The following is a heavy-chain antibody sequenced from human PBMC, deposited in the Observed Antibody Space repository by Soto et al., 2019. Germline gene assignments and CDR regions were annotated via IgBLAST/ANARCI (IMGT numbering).Heavy chain of an antibody. J-gene: IGHJ4*02. CDR1: GGSISSYY. CDR3: ARHAYGSGSYYPDY. V-gene: IGHV4-59*08. CDR2: IYYSGST. D-gene: IGHD3-10*01. Sequence: PSETLSLTCTVSGGSISSYYWSWIRQPPGKGLEWIGYIYYSGSTNYNPSLKSRVTISVDTSKNQFSLKLSSVTAADTAVYYCARHAYGSGSYYPDYWGQGTPVTVSS.